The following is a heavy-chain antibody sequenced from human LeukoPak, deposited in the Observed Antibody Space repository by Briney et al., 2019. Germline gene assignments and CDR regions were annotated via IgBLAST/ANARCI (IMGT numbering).Heavy chain of an antibody. CDR2: ISGSGGST. Sequence: QTGGPLRLSCAASGFTFSSYAMSWVRQAPGKGLEWVSAISGSGGSTYYANSVKGRFTISRDNSKNTLYLHMNSLRAEDTAVYYCTLRGGSGLLLPFDYWGQGTLITVSS. V-gene: IGHV3-23*01. D-gene: IGHD3-22*01. J-gene: IGHJ4*02. CDR1: GFTFSSYA. CDR3: TLRGGSGLLLPFDY.